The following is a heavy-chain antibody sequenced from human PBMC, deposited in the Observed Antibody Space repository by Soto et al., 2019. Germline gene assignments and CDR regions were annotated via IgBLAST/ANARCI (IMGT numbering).Heavy chain of an antibody. Sequence: PSETLSLTCAVSGGSISSGGYSWSWIRQPPGKGLEWIGYIYHSGSTYYNPSLKSRVTISVDRSKNQFSLKLSSVTAADTAVYYCARGISGYYPNFDYWGQGTLVTVSS. V-gene: IGHV4-30-2*01. J-gene: IGHJ4*02. CDR3: ARGISGYYPNFDY. CDR2: IYHSGST. D-gene: IGHD3-22*01. CDR1: GGSISSGGYS.